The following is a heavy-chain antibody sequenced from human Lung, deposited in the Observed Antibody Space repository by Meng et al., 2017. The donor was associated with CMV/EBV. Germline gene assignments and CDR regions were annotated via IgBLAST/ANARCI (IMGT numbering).Heavy chain of an antibody. J-gene: IGHJ6*02. Sequence: GESLKISCDASGFRFDDFGMGWVRQAPGKGLEWISGIDWNGGRTVYADSVKGRFTISRDNAENSLYVQMNSLRDEDTAVYYCVRDRIAYGLDVWGQGTTVX. V-gene: IGHV3-20*04. CDR2: IDWNGGRT. CDR3: VRDRIAYGLDV. D-gene: IGHD2-15*01. CDR1: GFRFDDFG.